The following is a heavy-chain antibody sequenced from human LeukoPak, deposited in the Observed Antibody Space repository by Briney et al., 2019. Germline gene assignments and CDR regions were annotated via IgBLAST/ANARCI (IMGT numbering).Heavy chain of an antibody. CDR1: GFTFSNYP. D-gene: IGHD2-2*01. V-gene: IGHV3-30*04. Sequence: GGSLRLSCAASGFTFSNYPMHWVRQAPGKGLEWGAVISFDGSNKSYADSVKGRFTISRDNSKNTLYLQMNSLRAEDTAVYYCARDGRGYQLLPSIWGQGTMVTVSS. J-gene: IGHJ3*02. CDR2: ISFDGSNK. CDR3: ARDGRGYQLLPSI.